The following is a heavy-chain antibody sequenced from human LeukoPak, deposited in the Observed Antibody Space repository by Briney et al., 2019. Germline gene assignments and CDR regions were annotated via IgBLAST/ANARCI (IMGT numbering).Heavy chain of an antibody. CDR2: ISYEGINK. Sequence: PRRSRRLSCAAAGFTFSSYGMHWVRQAPGKGLEWVAVISYEGINKYYADSVKGRFTTSRDHSKNTLYLQMNSLSAEATAVYYCAKESILLWFGELFREQNYYFDYWGQGTLVTVSS. CDR1: GFTFSSYG. V-gene: IGHV3-30*18. D-gene: IGHD3-10*01. J-gene: IGHJ4*02. CDR3: AKESILLWFGELFREQNYYFDY.